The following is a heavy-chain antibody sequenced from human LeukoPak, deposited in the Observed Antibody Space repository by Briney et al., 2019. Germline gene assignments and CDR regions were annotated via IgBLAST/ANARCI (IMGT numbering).Heavy chain of an antibody. J-gene: IGHJ4*02. CDR2: ISYDGSNK. V-gene: IGHV3-30*01. CDR3: ARLGGAGY. Sequence: PGGYLRLYCAASGFTFSSYAMHWVRQAPGKGLEWVAVISYDGSNKYYADSVKGRFTISRDNSKNTLYLQMNSLRAEDTAVYYCARLGGAGYWGQGTLVTVSS. CDR1: GFTFSSYA. D-gene: IGHD1-26*01.